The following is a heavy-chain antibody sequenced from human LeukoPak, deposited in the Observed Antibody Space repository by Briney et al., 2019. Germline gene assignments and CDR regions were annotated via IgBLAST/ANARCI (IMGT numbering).Heavy chain of an antibody. D-gene: IGHD3-10*01. J-gene: IGHJ6*04. CDR3: ARDGYYGSGSYSYYYGMDA. CDR2: ISSSSSYI. CDR1: GFTFSSYS. Sequence: GGSLRLSCAASGFTFSSYSMNWVRQAPGKGLEWVSSISSSSSYIYYADSVKGRFTISRDNAKNPLYLQMNSLRAEDTAVYYCARDGYYGSGSYSYYYGMDAWGKGTTVTVSS. V-gene: IGHV3-21*01.